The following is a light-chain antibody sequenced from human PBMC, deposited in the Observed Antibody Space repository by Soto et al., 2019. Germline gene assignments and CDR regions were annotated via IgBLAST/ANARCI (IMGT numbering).Light chain of an antibody. Sequence: DIQMTQSPSSLSASVGDRVTITCRASQSISSYLNWYQQKPGKAPKLLIYAASSLQSGVTSRFSGSGSGTDFTLTISSLQPEYFATYYCQQSYSTPYTFGQGTKLEIK. CDR2: AAS. CDR1: QSISSY. CDR3: QQSYSTPYT. J-gene: IGKJ2*01. V-gene: IGKV1-39*01.